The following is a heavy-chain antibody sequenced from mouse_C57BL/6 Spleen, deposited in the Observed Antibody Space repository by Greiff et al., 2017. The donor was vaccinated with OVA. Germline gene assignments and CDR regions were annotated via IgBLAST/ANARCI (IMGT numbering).Heavy chain of an antibody. CDR2: INPSSGYT. CDR3: ARDVTTVVAKDYFDY. D-gene: IGHD1-1*01. V-gene: IGHV1-4*01. J-gene: IGHJ2*01. Sequence: QVQLQQSGAELARPGASVKMSCKASGYTFTSYTMHWVKQRPGQGLEWIGYINPSSGYTKYNQKFKDKATLTADKSSSTAYMQLSSLTSEDSAVYYCARDVTTVVAKDYFDYWGQGTTLTVSS. CDR1: GYTFTSYT.